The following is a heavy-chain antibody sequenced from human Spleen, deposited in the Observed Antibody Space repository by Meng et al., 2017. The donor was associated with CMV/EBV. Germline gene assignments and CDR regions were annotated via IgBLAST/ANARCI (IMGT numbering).Heavy chain of an antibody. CDR3: ARIQGSSWYLGYYYYYGMDV. CDR2: IFSNDEK. J-gene: IGHJ6*02. Sequence: SGPTLVKPTETLTLTCTVSGFSLSNARMGVSWIRQPPGKALEWLAHIFSNDEKSYSTSLKSRLTISKDTSKSQVVLTMTNMDPVDTATYYCARIQGSSWYLGYYYYYGMDVWGQGTTVTVSS. CDR1: GFSLSNARMG. V-gene: IGHV2-26*01. D-gene: IGHD6-13*01.